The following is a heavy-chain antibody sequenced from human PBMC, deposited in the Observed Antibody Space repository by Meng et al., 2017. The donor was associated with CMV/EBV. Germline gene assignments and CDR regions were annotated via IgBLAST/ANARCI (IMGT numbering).Heavy chain of an antibody. CDR3: ARHGDTAMVVGIDY. Sequence: QVQVQESVPGLVKPWEAPSLTCTVSGGSISSYYWSWIRQPAGKGLEWIGRIYTSGSTNYNPSLKSRVTMSVDTSKNQFSLKLSSVTAADTAVYYCARHGDTAMVVGIDYWGQGTLVTVSS. D-gene: IGHD5-18*01. V-gene: IGHV4-4*07. CDR2: IYTSGST. J-gene: IGHJ4*02. CDR1: GGSISSYY.